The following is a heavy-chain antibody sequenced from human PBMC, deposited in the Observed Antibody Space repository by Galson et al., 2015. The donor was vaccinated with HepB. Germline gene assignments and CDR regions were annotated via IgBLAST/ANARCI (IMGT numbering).Heavy chain of an antibody. J-gene: IGHJ4*02. Sequence: PALEKPTQTLTLTCTFSGFSLSSSGLRVGWSRQSPGEALEGLAHIGWGDGKFYSTSLKTRITISKDTCTNQVILTMTNMDPVDTASYYCARMRNWWYYFDYWGQGTLVTVSS. CDR1: GFSLSSSGLR. V-gene: IGHV2-70*04. CDR2: IGWGDGK. D-gene: IGHD2-15*01. CDR3: ARMRNWWYYFDY.